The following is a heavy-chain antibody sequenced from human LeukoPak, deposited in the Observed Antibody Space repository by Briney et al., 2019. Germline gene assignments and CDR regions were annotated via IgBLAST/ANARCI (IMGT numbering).Heavy chain of an antibody. CDR2: ISAYNGNT. CDR3: ARVSYSSSGLGDY. V-gene: IGHV1-18*04. CDR1: GYTFTAYF. Sequence: GASVKVSCKASGYTFTAYFVHWVRQAPRQGLEWMGWISAYNGNTNYAQKLQGRVTMTTDTSTSTAYMELRSLRSDDTAVYYCARVSYSSSGLGDYWGQGTLVTVSS. J-gene: IGHJ4*02. D-gene: IGHD6-6*01.